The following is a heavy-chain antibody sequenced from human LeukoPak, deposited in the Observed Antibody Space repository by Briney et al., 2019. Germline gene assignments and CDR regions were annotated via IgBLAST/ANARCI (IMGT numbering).Heavy chain of an antibody. J-gene: IGHJ3*02. Sequence: GGSLRLSCAASGVTVSSNYMGWVRQAPGKGLEWVSVISGGGNTNYGDSVKGRFTISKDNSKNTLCLQMNSLRVEDTAVYYCARAVSGWYGYAFDIWGQGTMVTVSS. CDR1: GVTVSSNY. V-gene: IGHV3-53*01. D-gene: IGHD6-19*01. CDR3: ARAVSGWYGYAFDI. CDR2: ISGGGNT.